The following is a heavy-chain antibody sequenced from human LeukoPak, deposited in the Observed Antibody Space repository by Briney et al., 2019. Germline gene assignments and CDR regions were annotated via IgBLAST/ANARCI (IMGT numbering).Heavy chain of an antibody. Sequence: GGSLRLSCAASGFTFSSYAMHWVRQAPGKGLEWVAVISYDGSNKYYADSVKGRFTISRDNSKNTLYLQMNSLRAEDTAVYYCARTYDSSGYYYGYFDYRGQGTLVTVSS. V-gene: IGHV3-30-3*01. CDR2: ISYDGSNK. D-gene: IGHD3-22*01. J-gene: IGHJ4*02. CDR3: ARTYDSSGYYYGYFDY. CDR1: GFTFSSYA.